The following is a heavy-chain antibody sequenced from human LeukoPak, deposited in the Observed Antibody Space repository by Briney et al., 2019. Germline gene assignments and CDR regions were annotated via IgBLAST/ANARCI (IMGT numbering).Heavy chain of an antibody. Sequence: GGSLRLSCATSGFTFTTYAMHWVRQAPGQGLEWVSVISGTGGDAYYADSAKGRFTVSRDNSKNTLYLQMNSLRAEDTAVYYCARDLSGSYGYWGQGTLVTVSS. V-gene: IGHV3-23*01. CDR3: ARDLSGSYGY. J-gene: IGHJ4*02. CDR2: ISGTGGDA. D-gene: IGHD1-26*01. CDR1: GFTFTTYA.